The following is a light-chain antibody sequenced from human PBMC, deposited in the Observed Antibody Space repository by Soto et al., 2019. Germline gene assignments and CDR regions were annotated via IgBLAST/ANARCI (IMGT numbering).Light chain of an antibody. J-gene: IGLJ1*01. CDR2: RNN. CDR3: AAWDDSLSGPNYV. V-gene: IGLV1-47*01. Sequence: QPVLTQPPSASGTHGQRVTISCSESSSNIGSNYVYWYQQLPGTAPKLLIYRNNQRPSGVPDRFSGSKSGTSASLAISGLRSEDEADYYCAAWDDSLSGPNYVFGTGTKVTVL. CDR1: SSNIGSNY.